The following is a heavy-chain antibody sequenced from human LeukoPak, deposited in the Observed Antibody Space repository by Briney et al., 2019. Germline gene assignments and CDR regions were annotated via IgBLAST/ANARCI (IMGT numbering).Heavy chain of an antibody. CDR3: ARVHDTIV. D-gene: IGHD5-24*01. J-gene: IGHJ4*02. CDR2: IIAHSGTI. CDR1: GFSLYDYY. V-gene: IGHV3-11*04. Sequence: GGSLRLSSAGSGFSLYDYYVNWLRQSPGKGGEWISYIIAHSGTINYADSVKGRFTLSTDYATNSVSLEMTSLRGADTGVCFCARVHDTIVGGEGFVVTVSS.